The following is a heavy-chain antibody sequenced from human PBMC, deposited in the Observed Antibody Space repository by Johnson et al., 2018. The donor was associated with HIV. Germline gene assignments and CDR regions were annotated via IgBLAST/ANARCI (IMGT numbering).Heavy chain of an antibody. V-gene: IGHV3-66*01. D-gene: IGHD5-24*01. CDR2: IYSGGNT. CDR1: GFTVSSNY. CDR3: ARGGLEMATITDAFDI. J-gene: IGHJ3*02. Sequence: VQLVESGGGLVQPGGSLRLSCAASGFTVSSNYMSWVRQAPGKGLEWVSVIYSGGNTYYADSVKGRFTISRDNSKNTLYLQMGSLRAEDMAVYYCARGGLEMATITDAFDIWGQGTMVTVSS.